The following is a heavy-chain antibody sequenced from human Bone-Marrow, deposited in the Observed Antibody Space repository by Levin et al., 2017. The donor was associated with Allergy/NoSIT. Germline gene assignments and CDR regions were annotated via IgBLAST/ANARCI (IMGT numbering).Heavy chain of an antibody. Sequence: SPTLSLPCPVSGGSVRSGRYYWSWIRQPPGQGLAWIAYIYHSGSTKYNPSLKSRVTISLDTSRNQFSLRLTSLTAADTAVYYCARGSYFGGLSFDFWGKGTLVTVSS. J-gene: IGHJ4*02. CDR3: ARGSYFGGLSFDF. D-gene: IGHD4-23*01. CDR1: GGSVRSGRYY. CDR2: IYHSGST. V-gene: IGHV4-61*01.